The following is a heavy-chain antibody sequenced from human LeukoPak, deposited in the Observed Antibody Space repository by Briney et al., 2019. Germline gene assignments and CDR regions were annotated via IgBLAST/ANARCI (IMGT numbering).Heavy chain of an antibody. J-gene: IGHJ4*02. CDR3: ARLTDRSVDC. V-gene: IGHV3-11*01. Sequence: PGGSLRLSCAGPGLSFSHSFMSWIRQAPGKGLELISYISSSGSPIYHADSVKGRFTISRDNAQNSVFLQMNSLRDEDTAVYYCARLTDRSVDCWGQGTLVTVSS. CDR1: GLSFSHSF. CDR2: ISSSGSPI.